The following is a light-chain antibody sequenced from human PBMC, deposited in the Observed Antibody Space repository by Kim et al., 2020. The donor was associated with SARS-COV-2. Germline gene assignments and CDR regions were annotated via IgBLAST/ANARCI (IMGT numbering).Light chain of an antibody. CDR3: QQYGSSPR. Sequence: LSPGERATLSCRASQSVTSDYLAWYQQKPGQTPRLLIYGASSRATGIPDRFHGSGSGTDFTLTTSRLEPEDFAVYYCQQYGSSPRFGGGTKVEIK. J-gene: IGKJ4*01. CDR2: GAS. CDR1: QSVTSDY. V-gene: IGKV3-20*01.